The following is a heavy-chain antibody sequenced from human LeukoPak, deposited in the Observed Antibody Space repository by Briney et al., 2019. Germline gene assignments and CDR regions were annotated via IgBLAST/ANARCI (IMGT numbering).Heavy chain of an antibody. V-gene: IGHV3-23*01. CDR2: IRGSDDST. CDR1: GFPLRTYA. Sequence: GGSLRPSRAASGFPLRTYAMSWGRPAPGKGLEWVSSIRGSDDSTYYADSVKGRFTISRDNSENTVFLQMNNLRADDTAVYYCAKPSLRDILTCYYSRLFYFDYWGQGTLVLVSS. CDR3: AKPSLRDILTCYYSRLFYFDY. D-gene: IGHD3-9*01. J-gene: IGHJ4*02.